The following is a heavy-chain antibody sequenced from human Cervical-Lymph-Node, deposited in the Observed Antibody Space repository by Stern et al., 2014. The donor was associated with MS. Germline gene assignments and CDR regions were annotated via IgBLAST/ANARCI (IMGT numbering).Heavy chain of an antibody. Sequence: EVHLVESGAEVKKPGESLKISCKLSGYSFTIYYIAWVRQMPGKGLEWMGVIYTYDYDTTYSPSFQGQVTISADKSITTAYLQWSSLRASDTAMYYCARHVQGFDYWGQGTLVTVSS. V-gene: IGHV5-51*01. CDR3: ARHVQGFDY. J-gene: IGHJ4*02. CDR1: GYSFTIYY. CDR2: IYTYDYDT.